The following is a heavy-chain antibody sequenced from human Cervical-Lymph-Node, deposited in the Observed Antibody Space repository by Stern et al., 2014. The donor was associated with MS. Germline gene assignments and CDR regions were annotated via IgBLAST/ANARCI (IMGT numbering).Heavy chain of an antibody. V-gene: IGHV4-30-4*01. CDR2: IYYSGST. CDR3: ASANCSSTSCPNWFDP. CDR1: GGSISSGDYY. J-gene: IGHJ5*02. D-gene: IGHD2-2*01. Sequence: VQLEESGPGLVKPSQTLSLTFTVSGGSISSGDYYWSWIRQPPGNGLEWIGYIYYSGSTYYNPSLKSRVTISVDTSKNQFSLKLSSVTAADTAVYYCASANCSSTSCPNWFDPWGQGTLVTVSS.